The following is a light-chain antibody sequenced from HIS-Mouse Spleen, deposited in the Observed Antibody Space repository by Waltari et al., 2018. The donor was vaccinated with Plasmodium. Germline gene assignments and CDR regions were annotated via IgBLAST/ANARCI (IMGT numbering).Light chain of an antibody. CDR2: GAS. Sequence: EIVMTQSPATLSVSPGERATLSCRASQSVSSNLAWYQQKPCQAPRLLIYGASTMATGIPCRFSGSGSGTEFTLTISSLQSEDFAVYDCQQYNNWSFTFGPGTKVDIK. CDR1: QSVSSN. J-gene: IGKJ3*01. V-gene: IGKV3-15*01. CDR3: QQYNNWSFT.